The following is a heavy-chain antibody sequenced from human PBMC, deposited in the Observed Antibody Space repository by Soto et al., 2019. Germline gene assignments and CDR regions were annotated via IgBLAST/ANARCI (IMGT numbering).Heavy chain of an antibody. J-gene: IGHJ4*02. Sequence: SETLSLTCTVSGESVTSNVWWSWVRQRPGKGLEWIGEAYHNGLTDYNPSLKSRVTMSVDTTKNESSPKLTSLTAADTAIYYCARDAAVPGESDRFDYWGQGTLVTVSS. CDR1: GESVTSNVW. V-gene: IGHV4-4*02. D-gene: IGHD6-19*01. CDR3: ARDAAVPGESDRFDY. CDR2: AYHNGLT.